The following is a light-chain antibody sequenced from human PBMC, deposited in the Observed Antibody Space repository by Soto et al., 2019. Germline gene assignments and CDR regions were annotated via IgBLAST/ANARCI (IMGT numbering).Light chain of an antibody. CDR1: SSDVGGYKY. J-gene: IGLJ1*01. CDR2: EVT. Sequence: QSALTQPASVSGSAGQSITISCTGTSSDVGGYKYVSWYQQHPGEAPKLMIYEVTNRPSGVSNRFSGSKSDNTASLTISGLQADDEADYYCSSYTRSSTLVFGTGTKLTVL. V-gene: IGLV2-14*01. CDR3: SSYTRSSTLV.